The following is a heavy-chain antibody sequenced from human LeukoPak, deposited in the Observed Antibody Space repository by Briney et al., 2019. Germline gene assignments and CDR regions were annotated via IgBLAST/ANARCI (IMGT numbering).Heavy chain of an antibody. CDR3: ARERGVDGKSFDY. CDR1: GYTFSSHY. V-gene: IGHV1-46*01. J-gene: IGHJ4*02. D-gene: IGHD5-24*01. CDR2: INPSGDST. Sequence: ASVKVSCTASGYTFSSHYMHWVRQAPGQGLEWMGVINPSGDSTNYAQNFQGRVTMTRETSTSTAYMELSSLTSEDRAVYYCARERGVDGKSFDYWGQGTLVTVSS.